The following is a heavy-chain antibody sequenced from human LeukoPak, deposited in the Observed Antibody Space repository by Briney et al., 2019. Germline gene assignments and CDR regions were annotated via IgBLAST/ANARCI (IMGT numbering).Heavy chain of an antibody. Sequence: GGSLTLSCAASGFTFSAHWMSWVRQAPGKGLEWVANIKQDESEKSYVDSVKGRLTISRDSAKKSLYLQMNSLRAEDTAVYYCARDKGRRVWELHFDYWGQGTLVTVSS. J-gene: IGHJ4*02. CDR1: GFTFSAHW. CDR2: IKQDESEK. CDR3: ARDKGRRVWELHFDY. D-gene: IGHD1-26*01. V-gene: IGHV3-7*01.